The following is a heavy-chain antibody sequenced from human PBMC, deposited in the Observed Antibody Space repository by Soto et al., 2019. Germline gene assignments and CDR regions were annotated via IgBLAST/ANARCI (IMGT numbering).Heavy chain of an antibody. V-gene: IGHV5-51*01. Sequence: ESLKISCKGSGYSFTSYWIGWVRQMPGKGLAWMGIIYPGDSDPRYSPSFQGQVTISADKSISPAYLQWSSLKASDSARYYCARGVLVRAFDIWGQGTMVTVSS. CDR1: GYSFTSYW. CDR2: IYPGDSDP. J-gene: IGHJ3*02. CDR3: ARGVLVRAFDI.